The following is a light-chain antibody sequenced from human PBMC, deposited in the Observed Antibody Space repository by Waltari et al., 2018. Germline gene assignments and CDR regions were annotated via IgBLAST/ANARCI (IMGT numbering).Light chain of an antibody. V-gene: IGLV3-21*01. CDR1: DIESNS. CDR3: QVWDANTDPGV. Sequence: SYVLTQPPSVAVAPGETARVTCGGNDIESNSDTWYQQKPGQAPVLLISYYGDRPSGIPERFSGSNSGDTATLTISRVEAGDEADYYCQVWDANTDPGVFGTGTEVTVL. J-gene: IGLJ1*01. CDR2: YYG.